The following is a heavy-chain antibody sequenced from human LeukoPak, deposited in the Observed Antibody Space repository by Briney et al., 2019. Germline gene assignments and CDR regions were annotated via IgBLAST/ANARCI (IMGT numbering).Heavy chain of an antibody. D-gene: IGHD4-23*01. CDR3: ARRYGGNSGNYYYSYYMDV. J-gene: IGHJ6*03. CDR1: GYSFTSYW. V-gene: IGHV5-51*01. Sequence: GESLKISCKGSGYSFTSYWIGWVRQMPGKGLEWMGIIYPGDSDTRYSPSFQGQVTISADKSISTAYLQWSSLKASDTAMYYCARRYGGNSGNYYYSYYMDVWSQGTTVTVSS. CDR2: IYPGDSDT.